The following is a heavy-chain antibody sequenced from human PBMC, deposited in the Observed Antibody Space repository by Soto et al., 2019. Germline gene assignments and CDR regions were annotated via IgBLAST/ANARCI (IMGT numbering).Heavy chain of an antibody. CDR1: GGSFSGYY. Sequence: SETLSLTCAVYGGSFSGYYWSWIRQPPGKGLEWIGEINHSGSTNYNPSLKSRVTISVDTSKNQFSLKLSSVTAADTAVYYCARGLQRYFDWLLSSYGMDVWGQGTTVTVSS. J-gene: IGHJ6*02. V-gene: IGHV4-34*01. CDR2: INHSGST. CDR3: ARGLQRYFDWLLSSYGMDV. D-gene: IGHD3-9*01.